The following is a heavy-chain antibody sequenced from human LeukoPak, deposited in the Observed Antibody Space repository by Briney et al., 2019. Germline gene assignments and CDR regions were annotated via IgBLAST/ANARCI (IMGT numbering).Heavy chain of an antibody. CDR3: ARGRRTYYYGSGSYRPKGFDP. J-gene: IGHJ5*02. V-gene: IGHV4-34*01. Sequence: SETLSLTYAVYGGSFSGYYWSWIRQPPGKGLEWIGEINHSGSTNYNPSLKSRVTISVDTSKNQFSLKLSSVTAADTAVYYCARGRRTYYYGSGSYRPKGFDPWGQGTLVTVSS. CDR2: INHSGST. D-gene: IGHD3-10*01. CDR1: GGSFSGYY.